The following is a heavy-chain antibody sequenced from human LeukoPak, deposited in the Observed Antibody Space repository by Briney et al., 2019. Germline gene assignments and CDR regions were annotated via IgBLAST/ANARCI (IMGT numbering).Heavy chain of an antibody. CDR3: ARDYYGSGSYHY. D-gene: IGHD3-10*01. V-gene: IGHV3-48*03. CDR1: GFTFSSYE. CDR2: ISSSGSTI. J-gene: IGHJ4*02. Sequence: GGSLRLSCAASGFTFSSYEMNWVRQAPGKGLEWVSYISSSGSTIYYADSAKGRFTISRDNAKNSLYLQMNSLRAEDTAVYYCARDYYGSGSYHYWGQGTLVTVSS.